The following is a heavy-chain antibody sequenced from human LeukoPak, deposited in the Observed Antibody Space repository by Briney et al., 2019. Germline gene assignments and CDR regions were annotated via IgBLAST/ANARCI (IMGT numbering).Heavy chain of an antibody. V-gene: IGHV3-53*01. D-gene: IGHD2-15*01. CDR3: ARDSAFSSYSY. Sequence: GGSLRLSCTASGFTVSSSYTSWVRQAPGKGLEWVSIIYSDRNTYYAASVKGRFTISRDDSKNTLLLQMDSLRAEDTAIYYCARDSAFSSYSYWGQGALVTVSS. J-gene: IGHJ4*02. CDR2: IYSDRNT. CDR1: GFTVSSSY.